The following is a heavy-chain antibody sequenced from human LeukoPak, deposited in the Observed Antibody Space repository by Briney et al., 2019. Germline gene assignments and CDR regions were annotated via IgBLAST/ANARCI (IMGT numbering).Heavy chain of an antibody. Sequence: SETLSLTCTVSGGPISSYYWSWIRQPPGKGLEWIGYIYYSGSTNYNPSLKSRVTISVDTSKNQFSLKLSSVTAADTAVYYCARESITGIDYWGQGTLVTVSS. J-gene: IGHJ4*02. CDR2: IYYSGST. CDR1: GGPISSYY. CDR3: ARESITGIDY. D-gene: IGHD1-20*01. V-gene: IGHV4-59*01.